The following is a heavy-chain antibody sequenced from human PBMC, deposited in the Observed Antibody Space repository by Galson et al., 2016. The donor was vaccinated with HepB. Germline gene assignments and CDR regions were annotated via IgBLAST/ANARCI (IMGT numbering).Heavy chain of an antibody. V-gene: IGHV3-74*01. CDR1: GFTFSGYW. CDR2: IRGDGSIT. Sequence: SLRLSCAASGFTFSGYWMHWVRQAPGKGLVWVSRIRGDGSITSYADSVKGRFTISRDNAKTTLYLQMNSLRAEDTAVYYCTKSDYGDYWGQGTLVTVSS. J-gene: IGHJ4*02. CDR3: TKSDYGDY.